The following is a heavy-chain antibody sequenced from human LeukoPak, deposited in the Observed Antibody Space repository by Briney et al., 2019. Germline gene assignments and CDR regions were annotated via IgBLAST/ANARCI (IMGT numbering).Heavy chain of an antibody. D-gene: IGHD4-17*01. V-gene: IGHV1-3*03. CDR1: GYTFTNYA. J-gene: IGHJ4*02. Sequence: ASVKVSCKASGYTFTNYAMHWVRQAPGQRLEWMGWINTGNGNTKYSQEFQGRVTITRDTSANTAYMELSSLRSEDTAVYYCARVFIGDYGDYQFDYWGQGTLVTVSS. CDR3: ARVFIGDYGDYQFDY. CDR2: INTGNGNT.